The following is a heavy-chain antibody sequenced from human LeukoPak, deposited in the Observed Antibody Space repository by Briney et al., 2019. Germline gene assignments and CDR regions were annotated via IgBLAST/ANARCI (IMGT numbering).Heavy chain of an antibody. CDR3: ARVSSNYYYYMDV. CDR2: IYPGDSDT. V-gene: IGHV5-51*01. Sequence: GESLKISCQGSGYTFTRHWIGWVRQMPGKGLEWMGIIYPGDSDTTYSPSFQGQVTISADKSISTAYLQWSSLKASDTAMYYCARVSSNYYYYMDVWGKGTTVTISS. J-gene: IGHJ6*03. CDR1: GYTFTRHW.